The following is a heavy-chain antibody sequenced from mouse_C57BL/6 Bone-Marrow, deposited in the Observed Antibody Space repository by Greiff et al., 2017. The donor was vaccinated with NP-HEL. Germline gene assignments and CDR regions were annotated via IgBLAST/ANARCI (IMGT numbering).Heavy chain of an antibody. CDR3: ARNYGSSAWFAY. CDR2: IYPGSGST. Sequence: QVQLQQPGAELVKPGASVKMSCKASGYTFTSHWITWVKQRPGQGLEWIGDIYPGSGSTNYNEKFKSKATLTVDTSSSTAYMQLSSLTSEDSAVYYCARNYGSSAWFAYWGQGTLVTVSA. CDR1: GYTFTSHW. V-gene: IGHV1-55*01. J-gene: IGHJ3*01. D-gene: IGHD1-1*01.